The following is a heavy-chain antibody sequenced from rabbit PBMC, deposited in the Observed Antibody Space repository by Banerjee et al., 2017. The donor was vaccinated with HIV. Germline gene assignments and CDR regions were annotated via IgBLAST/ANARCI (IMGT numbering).Heavy chain of an antibody. Sequence: QSLEESGGGLVRPEGSLTLTCKASGFDLSSYYYMCWVRQAPGKGLEWIACIYTRNGNTYYASWAKGRFTISKASWTTVTLQMTSLTAADTASYFCARDLAGVIGWNFGLWCQGTLVTVS. CDR2: IYTRNGNT. D-gene: IGHD4-1*01. J-gene: IGHJ3*01. CDR3: ARDLAGVIGWNFGL. CDR1: GFDLSSYYY. V-gene: IGHV1S40*01.